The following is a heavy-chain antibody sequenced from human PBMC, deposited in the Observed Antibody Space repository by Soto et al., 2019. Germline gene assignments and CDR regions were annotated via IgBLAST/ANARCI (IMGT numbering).Heavy chain of an antibody. D-gene: IGHD1-1*01. CDR1: GFAFRGAA. V-gene: IGHV3-73*02. J-gene: IGHJ4*02. CDR3: TRPNEEMAFDF. CDR2: IRSKAHNYAT. Sequence: EVQLVESGGDLVRSGGSLKVSCAASGFAFRGAAFHWVRQAPGQGLEWVGRIRSKAHNYATEYAASVKGRLTISRDDSRNTAYLQMNSMKVEDTAVYYCTRPNEEMAFDFWGQGTLVTVSS.